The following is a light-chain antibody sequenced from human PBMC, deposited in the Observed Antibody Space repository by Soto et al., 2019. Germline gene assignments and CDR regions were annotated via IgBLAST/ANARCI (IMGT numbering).Light chain of an antibody. Sequence: EIVLPQSPGTLSLSPGESAPLSCRASQSVSNNYLAWYRQKPGQAPRLLIYGASNRATGIPDRFSGSGSGTDFTLTISRLEPEDFAVYYCQQYGSSGTVGQGTKVDIK. CDR1: QSVSNNY. CDR3: QQYGSSGT. CDR2: GAS. J-gene: IGKJ1*01. V-gene: IGKV3-20*01.